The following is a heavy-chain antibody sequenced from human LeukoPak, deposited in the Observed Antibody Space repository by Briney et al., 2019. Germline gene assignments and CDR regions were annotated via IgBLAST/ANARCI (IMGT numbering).Heavy chain of an antibody. CDR2: IYSGGST. D-gene: IGHD1-26*01. Sequence: GGSLRLSCAASGFTVSSNYMSWVRQAPGKGLEWVSVIYSGGSTYYADSVKGRFTISRDNSKNTLYLQMNSLRAEDTAVYYCARDQRGIVGVSGLDYWGQGTLVTVSS. J-gene: IGHJ4*02. V-gene: IGHV3-66*01. CDR1: GFTVSSNY. CDR3: ARDQRGIVGVSGLDY.